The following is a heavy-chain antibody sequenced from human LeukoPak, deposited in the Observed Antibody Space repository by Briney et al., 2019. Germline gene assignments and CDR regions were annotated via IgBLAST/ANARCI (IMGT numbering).Heavy chain of an antibody. CDR2: IFYSGST. V-gene: IGHV4-39*01. CDR1: GGSISSSSYY. D-gene: IGHD6-19*01. J-gene: IGHJ4*02. Sequence: SETLSLTCTVSGGSISSSSYYWGWIRQPPGRGLEWIGNIFYSGSTYYNPSLKSRVTISVDTSKNQFSLRLSSVTAADTAVYYCASLMEIAVAGNYFDYWGQGALVTVSS. CDR3: ASLMEIAVAGNYFDY.